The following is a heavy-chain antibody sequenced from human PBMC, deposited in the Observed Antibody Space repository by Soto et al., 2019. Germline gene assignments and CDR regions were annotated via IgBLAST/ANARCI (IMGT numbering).Heavy chain of an antibody. CDR1: GFTFSSYA. CDR3: AQAGGPCTTGSCYMYYPLDV. J-gene: IGHJ6*04. CDR2: LTGSGAVT. D-gene: IGHD2-2*02. V-gene: IGHV3-23*01. Sequence: PGGSLRLSCATSGFTFSSYAMAWVRQVPGRGLEWVSSLTGSGAVTYYADSVKGRFTISRDNSNNTVYLQMNSLRAEDTALSYCAQAGGPCTTGSCYMYYPLDVCGKGTTVTVSS.